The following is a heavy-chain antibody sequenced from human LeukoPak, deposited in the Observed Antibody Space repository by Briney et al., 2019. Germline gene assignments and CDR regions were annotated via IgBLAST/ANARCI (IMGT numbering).Heavy chain of an antibody. V-gene: IGHV3-23*01. CDR3: ARDEFQMATISAAY. Sequence: PGGSLRLSCAASGFTFSSYAMSWVRQAPGKGLKWVSAISGSGGSTYYADSVKGRFTISGDNSKNTLYLQMNSLRAEDTAVYYCARDEFQMATISAAYWGQGTLVTVSS. J-gene: IGHJ4*02. D-gene: IGHD5-12*01. CDR1: GFTFSSYA. CDR2: ISGSGGST.